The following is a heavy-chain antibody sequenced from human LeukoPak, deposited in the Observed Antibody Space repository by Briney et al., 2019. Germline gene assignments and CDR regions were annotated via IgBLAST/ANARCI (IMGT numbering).Heavy chain of an antibody. Sequence: TGGSLRLSCAASGFTFSSYEMNWVRQAPGKGLEWVSSISSGSSYLYYADSMKGRFTISRDNAKNSLYLQMNSLRAEDTAVYYCARDHLTYSSSSDFDYWGQGTLVTVSS. V-gene: IGHV3-21*01. CDR3: ARDHLTYSSSSDFDY. CDR2: ISSGSSYL. D-gene: IGHD6-6*01. J-gene: IGHJ4*02. CDR1: GFTFSSYE.